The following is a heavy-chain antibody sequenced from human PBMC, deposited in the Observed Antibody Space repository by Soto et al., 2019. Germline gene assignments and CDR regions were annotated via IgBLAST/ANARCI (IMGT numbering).Heavy chain of an antibody. V-gene: IGHV1-18*01. D-gene: IGHD3-3*01. CDR1: GYTFTSYG. CDR2: ISAYNGNT. Sequence: ASVKVSCKASGYTFTSYGISWVRQAPGQGLEWMGWISAYNGNTNYAQKLQGRVTMTTDTSTSTAYMELRSLRSDDTAVYYCARDRYYDFWSGYYNYYYGMEVWGQGTTVTVSS. CDR3: ARDRYYDFWSGYYNYYYGMEV. J-gene: IGHJ6*02.